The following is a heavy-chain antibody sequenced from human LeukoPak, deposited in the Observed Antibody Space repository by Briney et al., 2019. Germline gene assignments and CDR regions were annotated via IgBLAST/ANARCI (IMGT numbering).Heavy chain of an antibody. V-gene: IGHV3-7*01. CDR3: ARDSLWFGEFMLDY. Sequence: GGSLRLSCEASGFTFSSYAMSWVRQAPGKGLEWVANIKQDGSEKYYVDSVKGRFTISRDNAKNSLYLQMNSLRAEDTAVYYCARDSLWFGEFMLDYWGQGTLVTVSS. CDR1: GFTFSSYA. J-gene: IGHJ4*02. D-gene: IGHD3-10*01. CDR2: IKQDGSEK.